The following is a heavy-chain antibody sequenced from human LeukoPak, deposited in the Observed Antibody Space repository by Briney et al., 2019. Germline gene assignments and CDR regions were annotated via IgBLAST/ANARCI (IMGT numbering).Heavy chain of an antibody. V-gene: IGHV4-39*07. CDR1: GGSISSSSYY. CDR2: IYYSGST. D-gene: IGHD3-10*01. J-gene: IGHJ4*02. Sequence: SETLSLTCTVSGGSISSSSYYWGWIRQPPGKGLEWIGSIYYSGSTYYNPSLKSRVTISVDTSKNQFSLKLSSVTAADTAVYYCARALGHRGGGHFDYWGQGTLVTVSS. CDR3: ARALGHRGGGHFDY.